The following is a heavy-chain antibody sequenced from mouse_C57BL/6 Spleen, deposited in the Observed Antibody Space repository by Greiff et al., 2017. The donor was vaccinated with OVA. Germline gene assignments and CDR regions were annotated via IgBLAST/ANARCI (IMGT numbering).Heavy chain of an antibody. Sequence: QVQLQQPGAELVKPGASVTVSCKASGYTFTSYWMHWVKQRPGQGLEWIGRIHPSDSDTNYNQKFKGKATLTVDTSSSTAYMQLSSLTSEDSAVYDCAKEYDYDEGYYAMDYWGQGTSVTVSS. V-gene: IGHV1-74*01. CDR1: GYTFTSYW. CDR3: AKEYDYDEGYYAMDY. J-gene: IGHJ4*01. CDR2: IHPSDSDT. D-gene: IGHD2-4*01.